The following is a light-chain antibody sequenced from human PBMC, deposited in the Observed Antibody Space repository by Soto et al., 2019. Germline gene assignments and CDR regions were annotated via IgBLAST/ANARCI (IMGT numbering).Light chain of an antibody. CDR1: QSISSY. V-gene: IGKV1-39*01. CDR2: AAS. CDR3: QQSYSTPLE. J-gene: IGKJ1*01. Sequence: DIQMTQSPSSLSASVGDRVTITCRASQSISSYLNWYQQKPGKAPKLLIYAASSLQSGVPSRFSGSGSGTDFTLTISSLQPEDFATYYCQQSYSTPLELGQGTKVDIK.